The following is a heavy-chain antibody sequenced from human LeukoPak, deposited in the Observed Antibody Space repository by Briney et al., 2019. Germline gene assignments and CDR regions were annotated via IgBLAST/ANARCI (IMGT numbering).Heavy chain of an antibody. CDR1: GFTFTSYS. Sequence: PGGSLRLSCAASGFTFTSYSMNWVRQAPGKGLEWVSTISGGGGSTYYADSVKGRFTISRDNSKNTLYLQVNSLRAEDTAVYYCARLWFDPWGQGTLVTVSS. CDR2: ISGGGGST. V-gene: IGHV3-23*01. J-gene: IGHJ5*02. CDR3: ARLWFDP.